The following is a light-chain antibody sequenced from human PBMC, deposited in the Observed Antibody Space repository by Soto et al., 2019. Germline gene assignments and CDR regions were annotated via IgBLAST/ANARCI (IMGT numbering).Light chain of an antibody. CDR3: SSYTSSSTLLYV. CDR2: DVI. V-gene: IGLV2-14*01. CDR1: SSDVGGYNY. J-gene: IGLJ1*01. Sequence: QSALTQPASVSGSPGQSITISCTGTSSDVGGYNYVSWYQQHPGKAPKLMIYDVINRPSGVSNRFSGTKSGNTASLTISGLQADDEADYYCSSYTSSSTLLYVFGTGTKLTVL.